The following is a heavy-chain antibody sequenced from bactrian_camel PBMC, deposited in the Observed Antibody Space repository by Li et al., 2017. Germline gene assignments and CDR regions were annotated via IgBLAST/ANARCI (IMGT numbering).Heavy chain of an antibody. V-gene: IGHV3S31*01. CDR3: ALQYGDNSWDY. J-gene: IGHJ4*01. CDR1: DYPWGMNC. Sequence: VQLVESGGGSVQAGGSLILSCVASDYPWGMNCMGWFRQAPGEEREGVAAIYRAGGSTFYADSVKGRFTISQDNAKNTLYLQMSSLKPEDTAMYYCALQYGDNSWDYWGQGTQVTVS. CDR2: IYRAGGST. D-gene: IGHD6*01.